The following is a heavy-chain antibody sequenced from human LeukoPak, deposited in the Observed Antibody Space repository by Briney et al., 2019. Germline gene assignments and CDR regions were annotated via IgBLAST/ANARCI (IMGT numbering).Heavy chain of an antibody. V-gene: IGHV4-39*01. CDR1: GGSISSSSYY. Sequence: SETLSLTCTVSGGSISSSSYYWGWIRQPPGQGLEWIGSIYYSGSTYYNPSLKSRVTISVDTSKNQFSLKLSSVTAADTAVYYCARHGYSYGPKIDYWGQGTLVTVSS. CDR2: IYYSGST. D-gene: IGHD5-18*01. J-gene: IGHJ4*02. CDR3: ARHGYSYGPKIDY.